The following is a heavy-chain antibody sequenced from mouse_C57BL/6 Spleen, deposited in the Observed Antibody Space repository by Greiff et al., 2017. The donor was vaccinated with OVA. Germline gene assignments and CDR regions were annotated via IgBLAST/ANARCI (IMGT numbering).Heavy chain of an antibody. CDR1: GYTFTDYE. J-gene: IGHJ2*01. V-gene: IGHV1-15*01. Sequence: VQLQESGAELVRPGASVTLSCKASGYTFTDYEMHWVKQTPVHGLEWIGAIDPETGGTAYNQKFKGKAILTADKSSSTAYMELRSLTSEDSAVYYCTRRRNYDYDVYYFDYWGQGTTLTVSS. CDR3: TRRRNYDYDVYYFDY. CDR2: IDPETGGT. D-gene: IGHD2-4*01.